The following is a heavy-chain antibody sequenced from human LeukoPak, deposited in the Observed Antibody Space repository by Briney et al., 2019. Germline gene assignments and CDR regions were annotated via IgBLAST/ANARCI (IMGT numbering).Heavy chain of an antibody. CDR1: GFTFSSYW. J-gene: IGHJ4*02. D-gene: IGHD5-12*01. V-gene: IGHV3-7*01. CDR2: IKQDGSEE. CDR3: AKEGYSGYDY. Sequence: GGSLRLSCAASGFTFSSYWMSWVRQAPGKGLEWVANIKQDGSEEYYVDSVKGRFTISRDNSKNTLYLQMNSLRAEDTAVYYCAKEGYSGYDYWGQGTLVTVSS.